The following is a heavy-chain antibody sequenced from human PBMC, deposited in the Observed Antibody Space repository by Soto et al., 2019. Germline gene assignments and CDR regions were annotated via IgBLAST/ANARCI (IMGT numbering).Heavy chain of an antibody. J-gene: IGHJ6*02. CDR2: IIPIFGTA. CDR3: ARGGDIVLSGNMDV. Sequence: QVQLVQSGAEVKKPGSSVKVSCKASGGTFSSYAISWVRQAPGQGLEWMGGIIPIFGTANYAQKFQGRVTITADEPTSTAYLELNSLSSEDTDVYYCARGGDIVLSGNMDVWGQGTTVTVS. D-gene: IGHD2-8*01. CDR1: GGTFSSYA. V-gene: IGHV1-69*01.